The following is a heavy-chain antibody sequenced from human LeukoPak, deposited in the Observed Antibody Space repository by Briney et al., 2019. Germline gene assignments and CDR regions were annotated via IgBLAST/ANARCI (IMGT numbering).Heavy chain of an antibody. J-gene: IGHJ4*02. D-gene: IGHD5-18*01. V-gene: IGHV3-21*01. CDR1: GFTFSSYS. CDR3: ASGYSYVSDY. Sequence: GGSLRLSCAASGFTFSSYSMNWVRQAPGKGLEWVSSISSSSTYIYYADSVKGRFTISRDNAKNSLYLQMNSLRAEDTTVYNCASGYSYVSDYWGQGTLVTVSS. CDR2: ISSSSTYI.